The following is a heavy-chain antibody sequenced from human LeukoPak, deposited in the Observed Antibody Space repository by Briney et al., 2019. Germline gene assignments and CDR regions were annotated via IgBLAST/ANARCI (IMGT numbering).Heavy chain of an antibody. CDR3: ARVDYYDSSGYPSGFDY. CDR1: GGTFSSYA. D-gene: IGHD3-22*01. CDR2: IIPIFGTA. Sequence: GASVKVSCKASGGTFSSYAISWVRQAPGQGLERMGGIIPIFGTANYAQKFQGRVTITTDESTSTAYMELSSLRSEDTAVYYCARVDYYDSSGYPSGFDYWGQGTLVTVSS. J-gene: IGHJ4*02. V-gene: IGHV1-69*05.